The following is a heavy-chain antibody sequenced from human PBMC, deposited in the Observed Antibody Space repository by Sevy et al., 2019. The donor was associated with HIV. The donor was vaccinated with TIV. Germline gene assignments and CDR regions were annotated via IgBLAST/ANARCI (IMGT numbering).Heavy chain of an antibody. V-gene: IGHV3-74*01. CDR1: GFTFSSKW. D-gene: IGHD5-12*01. CDR3: AREGMATIPFDP. J-gene: IGHJ5*02. Sequence: GGSLRLSCAASGFTFSSKWMHWVRQAPGEGLVWVSRVNTDGSRTDYADSVKGRFTISRDNAKNTLYLQMNSLRAEDTAVYYCAREGMATIPFDPWGQGTRVTVSS. CDR2: VNTDGSRT.